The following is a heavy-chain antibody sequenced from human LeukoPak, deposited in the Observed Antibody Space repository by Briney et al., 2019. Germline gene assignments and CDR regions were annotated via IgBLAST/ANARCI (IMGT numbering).Heavy chain of an antibody. Sequence: GGSLRLSCAASGLTFSSYWMHWVRQAPGKGLVGVSRINGDGSSTSYADSVKGRFTISRDNAKNTLYLQMNSLRAEDTAVYYCARVSTDWSLDYWGQGTLVTVSS. CDR2: INGDGSST. CDR3: ARVSTDWSLDY. V-gene: IGHV3-74*01. D-gene: IGHD6-19*01. CDR1: GLTFSSYW. J-gene: IGHJ4*02.